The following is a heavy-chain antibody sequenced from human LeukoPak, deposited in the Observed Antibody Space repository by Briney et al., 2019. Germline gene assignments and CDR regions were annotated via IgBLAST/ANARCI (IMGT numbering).Heavy chain of an antibody. CDR3: ARGRGYGRTFDY. CDR1: GGSISSYY. J-gene: IGHJ4*02. D-gene: IGHD5-18*01. Sequence: SETLSLTCTVSGGSISSYYWSWIRQPPGKGLEWIGYIYFSGTTNYNPSLKSRVTVLVDTSKNQFSLKLGSVTAADTAVYYCARGRGYGRTFDYWGQGTLVTVSS. CDR2: IYFSGTT. V-gene: IGHV4-59*01.